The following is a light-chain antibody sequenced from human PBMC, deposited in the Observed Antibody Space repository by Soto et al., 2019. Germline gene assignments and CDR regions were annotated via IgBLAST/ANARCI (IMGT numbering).Light chain of an antibody. CDR3: HQRSNWPPDT. CDR2: GAS. CDR1: QSVRGN. V-gene: IGKV3-11*01. J-gene: IGKJ5*01. Sequence: IVLTQSPSTLPVSPGERATLSCRASQSVRGNLAWYQQKPGQAPRLLIYGASTRATGVPARFSGSGSGTDLTLTISSLEPEDFAVYYCHQRSNWPPDTFGQRTRLEIK.